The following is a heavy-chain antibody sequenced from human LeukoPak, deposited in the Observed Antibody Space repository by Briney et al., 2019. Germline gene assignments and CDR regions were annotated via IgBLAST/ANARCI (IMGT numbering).Heavy chain of an antibody. CDR1: GFTFSSYG. Sequence: GGSLGLSCAASGFTFSSYGMHWVRQAPGKGLEWVAVIWYDGSNKYYADSVKGRFTISRDNSKNTLYLQMNSLRAEDTAVYYCAGGGVVVVPAAKLDYWGQGTLVTVSS. D-gene: IGHD2-2*01. J-gene: IGHJ4*02. CDR2: IWYDGSNK. CDR3: AGGGVVVVPAAKLDY. V-gene: IGHV3-33*01.